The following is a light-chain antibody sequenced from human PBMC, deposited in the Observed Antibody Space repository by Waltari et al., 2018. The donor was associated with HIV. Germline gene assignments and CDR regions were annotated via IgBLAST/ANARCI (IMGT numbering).Light chain of an antibody. CDR2: STN. V-gene: IGLV8-61*01. J-gene: IGLJ2*01. Sequence: QTVVTPAPSFSVSPGGTGTLTCGLSPCSVSTSYFPSWYQQTPGQAPRTLIYSTNTRSSGVPDRLSGSILGNKAALTITGAQADDESDYYCVLYMGSGISVFGGGTKLTVL. CDR3: VLYMGSGISV. CDR1: PCSVSTSYF.